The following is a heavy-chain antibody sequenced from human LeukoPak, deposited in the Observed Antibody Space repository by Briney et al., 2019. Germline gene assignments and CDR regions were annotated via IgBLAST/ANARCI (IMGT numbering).Heavy chain of an antibody. V-gene: IGHV3-48*03. Sequence: GGSLRLSCAASGFTFSSYEMNWVRQAPGKGLEWVSYISSSGSTIYYADSVRGRFTISRDNAKNSLYLQMNSLRAEDTAVYYCARGSLWSQKFDAFDIWGQGTMVTVSS. D-gene: IGHD5-18*01. CDR3: ARGSLWSQKFDAFDI. CDR1: GFTFSSYE. CDR2: ISSSGSTI. J-gene: IGHJ3*02.